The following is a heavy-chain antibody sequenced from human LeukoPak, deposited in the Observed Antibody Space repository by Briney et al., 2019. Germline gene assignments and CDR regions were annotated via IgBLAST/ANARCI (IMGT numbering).Heavy chain of an antibody. J-gene: IGHJ4*02. D-gene: IGHD1-20*01. Sequence: GGSLRLSCAASGFTFSSYDMHWVRQATGKGLEWVSAIGTAGDTYYPDSVKGRFTISRDNSKNTLYLQMNGLRAEDTAVYYCAKENNWNDGRFNYFDYWGQGTLVTVSS. V-gene: IGHV3-13*01. CDR3: AKENNWNDGRFNYFDY. CDR2: IGTAGDT. CDR1: GFTFSSYD.